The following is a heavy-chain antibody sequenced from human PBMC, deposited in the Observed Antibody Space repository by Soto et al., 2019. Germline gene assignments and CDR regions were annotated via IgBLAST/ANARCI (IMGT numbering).Heavy chain of an antibody. CDR1: GDSISSGGFH. Sequence: SETLSLTCAVSGDSISSGGFHWSWIRQHPGKGLEWIGYIYYGGSTYYNPSLKSQFTIPVDTSKNQFSLKVSSVTAADTAVYNCARGIIAAGTLAFDYWGQGTLVTVSS. D-gene: IGHD6-13*01. CDR3: ARGIIAAGTLAFDY. J-gene: IGHJ4*02. CDR2: IYYGGST. V-gene: IGHV4-31*11.